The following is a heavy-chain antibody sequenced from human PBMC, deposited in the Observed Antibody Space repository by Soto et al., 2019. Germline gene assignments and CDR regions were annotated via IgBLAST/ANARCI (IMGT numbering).Heavy chain of an antibody. V-gene: IGHV4-34*01. CDR2: INHSGST. Sequence: PSETLSLTCAVYGGSFSGYYWSWIRQPPGKGLEWTGEINHSGSTNYNPSLKSRVTISVDTSKNQFSLKLSSVTAADTAVYYCARGGSYCSSTSCPHYYYYGMDVWGQGTTVTVSS. CDR1: GGSFSGYY. D-gene: IGHD2-2*01. CDR3: ARGGSYCSSTSCPHYYYYGMDV. J-gene: IGHJ6*02.